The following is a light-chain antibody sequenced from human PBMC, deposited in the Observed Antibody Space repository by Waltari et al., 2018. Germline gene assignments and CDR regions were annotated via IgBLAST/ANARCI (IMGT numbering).Light chain of an antibody. J-gene: IGLJ3*02. V-gene: IGLV1-44*01. CDR2: RSD. CDR1: ASNIGGNP. CDR3: ASWDDSLNGHWV. Sequence: QSVLTQPPSASGTPGQSATIPCSGGASNIGGNPVTWSQQLPGKAPKLLIYRSDLRPSGVPDRFSGSKSGTSASLAISGLQSEDEADYFCASWDDSLNGHWVFGGGTKVTVL.